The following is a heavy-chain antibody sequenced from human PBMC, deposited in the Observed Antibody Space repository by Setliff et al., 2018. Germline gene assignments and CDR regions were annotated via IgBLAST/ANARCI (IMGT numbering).Heavy chain of an antibody. CDR3: ARQYYNFWSGYSPKKGWFDP. CDR2: FDPEDGET. V-gene: IGHV1-24*01. J-gene: IGHJ5*02. D-gene: IGHD3-3*01. CDR1: GYTLTELS. Sequence: ASVKVSCKVSGYTLTELSMHWVRQAPGKGLEWMGGFDPEDGETIYAQKFQGRVTMTRDTSTSTVYLELSSLRSEDTAMYYCARQYYNFWSGYSPKKGWFDPWGQGTLVTVSS.